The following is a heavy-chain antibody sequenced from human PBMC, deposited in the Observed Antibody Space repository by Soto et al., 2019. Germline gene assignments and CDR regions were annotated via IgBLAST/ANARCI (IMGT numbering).Heavy chain of an antibody. CDR3: ARGCGGDCYSAPPSDY. D-gene: IGHD2-21*02. CDR1: GFTFGNYG. Sequence: QVQLVESGGGVVQPGTSLRLSCAASGFTFGNYGMHWVRQAPGTGLEWVAVVWYNGDTKHYADSVKGRFTISRDNSKNIRYLQMNSLRADDTAVYYCARGCGGDCYSAPPSDYWGQGSLVTVSS. CDR2: VWYNGDTK. J-gene: IGHJ4*02. V-gene: IGHV3-33*01.